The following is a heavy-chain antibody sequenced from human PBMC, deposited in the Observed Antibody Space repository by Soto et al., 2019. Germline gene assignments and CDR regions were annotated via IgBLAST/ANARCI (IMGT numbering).Heavy chain of an antibody. CDR3: AGGYCSGGSCHTPVY. V-gene: IGHV1-69*12. Sequence: QVQLVQSGAEVKKPGSSVKVSCKASGGTFSSYAITWVRQAPGQGLEWMGGIIPIFGTANYAQKFQGRVTINADESTRTAYMELSSLRSEDTAVYYCAGGYCSGGSCHTPVYWGQGTLVTVSS. J-gene: IGHJ4*02. CDR1: GGTFSSYA. D-gene: IGHD2-15*01. CDR2: IIPIFGTA.